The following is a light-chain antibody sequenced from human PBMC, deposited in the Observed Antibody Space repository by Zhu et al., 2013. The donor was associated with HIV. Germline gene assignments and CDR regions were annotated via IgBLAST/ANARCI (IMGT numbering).Light chain of an antibody. CDR3: QSYDSTLTGWV. V-gene: IGLV2-18*02. J-gene: IGLJ3*02. CDR1: SSDVGNYNR. CDR2: EVT. Sequence: QSALTQPPSVSGSPGQSVTISCTGTSSDVGNYNRVSWYQQPPGTAPKLMIYEVTNRPSGIPDRFSGSKSDTSAFLGISGLQSEDEADYYCQSYDSTLTGWVFGGGTKLTVL.